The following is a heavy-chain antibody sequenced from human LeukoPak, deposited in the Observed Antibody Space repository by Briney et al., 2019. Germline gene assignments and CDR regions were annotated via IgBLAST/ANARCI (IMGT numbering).Heavy chain of an antibody. Sequence: GGSLRLSCAASGFTFSSYEMSWVRQAPGKGLEWVSAISGSGGSTYYADSVKGRFTISRDNSKNTLYLQMNSLRAEDTAVYYCAKDGRAMVRGVSVSQDYYYMDVWGKGTTVTISS. D-gene: IGHD3-10*01. CDR2: ISGSGGST. CDR1: GFTFSSYE. CDR3: AKDGRAMVRGVSVSQDYYYMDV. V-gene: IGHV3-23*01. J-gene: IGHJ6*03.